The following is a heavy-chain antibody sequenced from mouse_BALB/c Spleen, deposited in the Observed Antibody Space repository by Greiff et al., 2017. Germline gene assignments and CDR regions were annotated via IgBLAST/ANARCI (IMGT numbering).Heavy chain of an antibody. CDR3: VRRGIYGSSYAMDY. J-gene: IGHJ4*01. CDR1: GFSLTSYD. CDR2: IWTGGGT. D-gene: IGHD1-1*01. Sequence: VKLMESGPGLVAPSQSLSITCTVSGFSLTSYDISWIRQPPGKGLEWLGVIWTGGGTNYNSAFMSRLSISKDNSKSQVFLKMNSLQTDDTAIYYCVRRGIYGSSYAMDYWGQGTSVTVSS. V-gene: IGHV2-9-2*01.